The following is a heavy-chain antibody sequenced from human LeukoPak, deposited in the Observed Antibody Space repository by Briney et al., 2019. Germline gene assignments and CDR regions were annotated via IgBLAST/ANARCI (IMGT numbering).Heavy chain of an antibody. CDR3: TRSGYSNGYDY. J-gene: IGHJ4*02. Sequence: GSLRLSCVASGFTFSGHWMHWVRQVPGKGLMAVSRITPDGNAAAYADSVKGRFTISRDNAKNTLYLEMNSLTAEDTALYHCTRSGYSNGYDYWGQGTLVTVSS. D-gene: IGHD2-15*01. CDR1: GFTFSGHW. V-gene: IGHV3-74*03. CDR2: ITPDGNAA.